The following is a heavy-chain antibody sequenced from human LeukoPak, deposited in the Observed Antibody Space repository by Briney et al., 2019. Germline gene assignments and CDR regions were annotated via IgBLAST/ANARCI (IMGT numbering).Heavy chain of an antibody. V-gene: IGHV3-23*01. CDR2: ISGTGDST. J-gene: IGHJ4*02. Sequence: GGSLRLSCAASEFTFSNYALSWVRQAPGKGLEWVSGISGTGDSTYYADSVKGRFTISRDNSKNALYLQMNSLRDDDTAVYYCAKALVGPTYYFDYWGQGTLVTVSS. D-gene: IGHD1-26*01. CDR1: EFTFSNYA. CDR3: AKALVGPTYYFDY.